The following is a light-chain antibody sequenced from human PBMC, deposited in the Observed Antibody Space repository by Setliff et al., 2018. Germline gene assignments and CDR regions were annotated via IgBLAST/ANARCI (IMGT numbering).Light chain of an antibody. V-gene: IGLV1-40*01. Sequence: QSVLTQPPSVSGAPGQRVTISCTGSSSSIGAGYDVHWYQQLPGPAPKLLIYGNNNRPSGVPDRFSGSKSGTSASLAITGLQAEDEADYYCQSYDSSLSAYVFGTGTKATVL. CDR3: QSYDSSLSAYV. CDR1: SSSIGAGYD. J-gene: IGLJ1*01. CDR2: GNN.